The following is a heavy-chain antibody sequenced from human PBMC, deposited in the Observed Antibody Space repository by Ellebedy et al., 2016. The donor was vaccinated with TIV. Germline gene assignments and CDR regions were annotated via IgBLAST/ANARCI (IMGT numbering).Heavy chain of an antibody. V-gene: IGHV3-53*01. CDR3: ARVYVDTAMVDAFDI. CDR2: IYSGGST. Sequence: GESLKISCAASGFTVSSNYMSWVRQAPGKGLEWVSVIYSGGSTYYADSVKGRFTISRDNSKNTLYLQMTSLRAEDTAVYYCARVYVDTAMVDAFDIWGQGKMVTVSS. CDR1: GFTVSSNY. J-gene: IGHJ3*02. D-gene: IGHD5-18*01.